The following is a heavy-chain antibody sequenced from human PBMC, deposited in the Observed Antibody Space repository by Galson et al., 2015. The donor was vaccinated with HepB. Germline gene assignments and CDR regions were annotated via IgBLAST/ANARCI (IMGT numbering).Heavy chain of an antibody. J-gene: IGHJ3*02. V-gene: IGHV3-30*03. Sequence: SLRLSCAASGFRLSNYAIHWVRQAPGRGLEWVGFISSDGGNGYYADSVQGRLSISRDNSRNTVSLQINNPRGVDTGVYYCVRDRDSGDLGSFDIWGRGTMVTVSS. CDR3: VRDRDSGDLGSFDI. CDR2: ISSDGGNG. D-gene: IGHD3-10*01. CDR1: GFRLSNYA.